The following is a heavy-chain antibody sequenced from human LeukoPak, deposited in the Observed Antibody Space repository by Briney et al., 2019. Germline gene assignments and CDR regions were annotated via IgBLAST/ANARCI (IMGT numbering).Heavy chain of an antibody. CDR1: GFTFSNYG. J-gene: IGHJ4*02. CDR3: AKDRSSSWSGGDY. Sequence: PGGSLRLSCAASGFTFSNYGMHWVRQAPGKGLEWVTFIRNDGIHKYYIDSVKGRFTISRDTSKNTLYLQMNSLRPEDTAVYYCAKDRSSSWSGGDYWGQGTLVTVSP. D-gene: IGHD6-13*01. CDR2: IRNDGIHK. V-gene: IGHV3-30*02.